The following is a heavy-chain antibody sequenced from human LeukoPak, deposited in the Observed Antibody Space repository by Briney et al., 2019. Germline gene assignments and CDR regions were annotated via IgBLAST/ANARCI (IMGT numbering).Heavy chain of an antibody. CDR3: AIDRGAYCGGDCYLGFDY. Sequence: GGSLRLSCVASEYTFSNYAMSWVRQAPGKGLEWVSSIDSGGGSTYYADSVKGRFTISRDNAKKSLYLQMTSLTAEDTAVYYCAIDRGAYCGGDCYLGFDYWGRGTLVTVSS. V-gene: IGHV3-23*01. D-gene: IGHD2-21*02. CDR1: EYTFSNYA. CDR2: IDSGGGST. J-gene: IGHJ4*01.